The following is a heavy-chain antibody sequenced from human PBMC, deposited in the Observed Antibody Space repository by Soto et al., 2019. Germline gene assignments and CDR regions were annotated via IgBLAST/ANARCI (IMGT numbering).Heavy chain of an antibody. D-gene: IGHD3-16*02. CDR3: ARVRPNYDYVWGSYRPWYFDL. V-gene: IGHV4-31*03. Sequence: PSETLSLTCTVSGGSISSGGYYWSWIRQHPGKGLEWIGYIYYSGSTYYNPSLKSRVTISVDTSKNQFSLKLSSVTAADTAVYYCARVRPNYDYVWGSYRPWYFDLWGRGTLVTVSS. J-gene: IGHJ2*01. CDR1: GGSISSGGYY. CDR2: IYYSGST.